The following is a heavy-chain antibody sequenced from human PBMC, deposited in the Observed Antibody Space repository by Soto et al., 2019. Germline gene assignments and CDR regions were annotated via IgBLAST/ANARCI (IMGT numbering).Heavy chain of an antibody. Sequence: ASVKVSCKASGYTFTSYGISWVRQAPGQGLEWMGWISAYNGNTNYAQKLQGRVTIPTDTSTSTAYMELRSLRSDDTAVYYCARGLLWFGGNWFDPWGQGTLVTVSS. D-gene: IGHD3-10*01. CDR2: ISAYNGNT. V-gene: IGHV1-18*01. CDR3: ARGLLWFGGNWFDP. J-gene: IGHJ5*02. CDR1: GYTFTSYG.